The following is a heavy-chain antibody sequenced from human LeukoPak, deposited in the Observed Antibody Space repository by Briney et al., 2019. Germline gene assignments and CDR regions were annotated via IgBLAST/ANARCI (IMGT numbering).Heavy chain of an antibody. V-gene: IGHV1-69*02. CDR3: ARWSLGSSGTNWFDP. Sequence: GASVKVSRKASGGTFSSYTISWVRQAPGQGLEWMGRIIPILGIANYAQKFQGRVTITADKSTSTAYMELSSLRSEDTAVYYCARWSLGSSGTNWFDPWGQGTLVTVSS. CDR1: GGTFSSYT. D-gene: IGHD6-19*01. J-gene: IGHJ5*02. CDR2: IIPILGIA.